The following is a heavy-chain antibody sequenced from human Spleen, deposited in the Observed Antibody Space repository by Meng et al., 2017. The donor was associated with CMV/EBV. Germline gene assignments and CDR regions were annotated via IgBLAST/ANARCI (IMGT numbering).Heavy chain of an antibody. CDR2: IYSSGRT. V-gene: IGHV4-39*07. CDR3: ARSLFQVPHPPLVGY. Sequence: GSLRLSCTVSGVSISSTHYYWDWIRQPPGKGLEWIGNIYSSGRTYSNPSLKSRATISLDASKNHFSLRLTSVTAADTAVYYCARSLFQVPHPPLVGYWGQGTLVTVSS. D-gene: IGHD2-8*02. J-gene: IGHJ4*02. CDR1: GVSISSTHYY.